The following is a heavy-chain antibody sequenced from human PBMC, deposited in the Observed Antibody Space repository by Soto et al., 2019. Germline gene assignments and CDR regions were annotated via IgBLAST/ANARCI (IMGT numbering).Heavy chain of an antibody. V-gene: IGHV3-30*04. J-gene: IGHJ3*02. D-gene: IGHD2-21*02. Sequence: QVQLVESGGGVILPGGSLRLSCAASGFTFSSYAMHWVRQAPGTGPEWVAATSSDGTDNVYADSVSGRFTISRDNSKNTLYLQMNSLRSEDAAVYYCARTYECAKSDCYRAFDIRGQGTMVTVSS. CDR3: ARTYECAKSDCYRAFDI. CDR2: TSSDGTDN. CDR1: GFTFSSYA.